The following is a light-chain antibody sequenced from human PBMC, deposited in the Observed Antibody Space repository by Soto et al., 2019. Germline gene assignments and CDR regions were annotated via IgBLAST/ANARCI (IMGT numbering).Light chain of an antibody. Sequence: ASQIIQNHFNVSVYVSDRDTITCRASQDIRNDLGWYQQKPGKAPRLLIYAASILQSGVPSRFSGSGSGTDFTLAISCLHPEDFAPYYCVHDYSFPGPFGEGTKVDIK. V-gene: IGKV1-6*01. CDR2: AAS. CDR3: VHDYSFPGP. CDR1: QDIRND. J-gene: IGKJ1*01.